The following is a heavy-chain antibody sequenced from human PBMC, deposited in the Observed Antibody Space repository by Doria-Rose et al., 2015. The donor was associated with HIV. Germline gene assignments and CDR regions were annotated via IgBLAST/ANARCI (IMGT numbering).Heavy chain of an antibody. CDR2: ISSSSSYI. J-gene: IGHJ4*02. Sequence: VQLQESGGGLVKPGGSLRLSCAASGFTFSSYSMNRVRQAPGKGLEWVSSISSSSSYIYYADSVKGRFTISRDNAKNSLDLQMTSLRAEDTAVYYCARGSPTSVPGIKGGGDYWGQGTLVTVSS. D-gene: IGHD3-10*01. CDR1: GFTFSSYS. V-gene: IGHV3-21*03. CDR3: ARGSPTSVPGIKGGGDY.